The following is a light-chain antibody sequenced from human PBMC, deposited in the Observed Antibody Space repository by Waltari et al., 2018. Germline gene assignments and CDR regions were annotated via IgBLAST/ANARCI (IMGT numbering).Light chain of an antibody. J-gene: IGKJ4*01. CDR3: QQRSDWPLT. Sequence: EIVWTQSPATLCLSPGERAPLSCRASQSIGSYLAWYQQKPGQAPRLLIYAASNSATGIPARFSGYGSGTDFTLTISSLEPEDFAVYYCQQRSDWPLTFGGGTKVEIK. CDR1: QSIGSY. CDR2: AAS. V-gene: IGKV3-11*01.